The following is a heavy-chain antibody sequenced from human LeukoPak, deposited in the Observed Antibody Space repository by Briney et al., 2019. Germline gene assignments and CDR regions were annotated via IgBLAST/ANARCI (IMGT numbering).Heavy chain of an antibody. J-gene: IGHJ3*02. V-gene: IGHV3-74*01. Sequence: GGSLTLSCAASGFTFSSYWMHWVRQAPGKGLVWVSRINSDGRSTKYADSVKGRFAISRDNAKNTLYLQMNSLRAEDTAVYYCVRDRAVSPFPPDAFDMWGQGTMVTVAS. CDR1: GFTFSSYW. CDR3: VRDRAVSPFPPDAFDM. CDR2: INSDGRST. D-gene: IGHD4-17*01.